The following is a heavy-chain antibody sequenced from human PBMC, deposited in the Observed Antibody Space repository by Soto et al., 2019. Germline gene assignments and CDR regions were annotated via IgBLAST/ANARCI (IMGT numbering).Heavy chain of an antibody. D-gene: IGHD3-10*01. CDR1: GFSLSTSGVG. V-gene: IGHV2-5*02. J-gene: IGHJ4*02. CDR2: FYWDDDK. CDR3: VHSVRMVRGAGGYFFDY. Sequence: QITLKESGPTLVKPTQTLTLTCTFSGFSLSTSGVGVGWIRQPPGKALEWLALFYWDDDKRYNPSLKSRLTTTKDTSKNQVVLTMTNMDPLDTATYHCVHSVRMVRGAGGYFFDYWGQGTLVTVSS.